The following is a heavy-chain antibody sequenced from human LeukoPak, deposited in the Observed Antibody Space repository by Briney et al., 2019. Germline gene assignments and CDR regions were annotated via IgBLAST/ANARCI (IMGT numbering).Heavy chain of an antibody. CDR3: ARGYYDSSGYYNYFDY. J-gene: IGHJ4*02. CDR1: GYTFTGYY. Sequence: ASVKVSCRASGYTFTGYYMHWVRQAPGQGLEWMGWINPNSGGTNYAQKFQGRVTMTRDTSISTAYMELSRLRSDDTAVYYCARGYYDSSGYYNYFDYWGQGTLVTVSS. D-gene: IGHD3-22*01. V-gene: IGHV1-2*02. CDR2: INPNSGGT.